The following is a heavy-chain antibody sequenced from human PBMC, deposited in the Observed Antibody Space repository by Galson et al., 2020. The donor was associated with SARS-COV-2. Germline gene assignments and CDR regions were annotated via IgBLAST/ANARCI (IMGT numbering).Heavy chain of an antibody. CDR1: GFTFSTYS. Sequence: GGSLRLSCAASGFTFSTYSMTWVRQAPGKGLEWVSTISSSSAYRYYADSVKGRFTISRDNSKNTLYLQMNSLRAEDTAVYYCARVTGDLVVAATWFDPWGQGTLVTVSS. CDR2: ISSSSAYR. J-gene: IGHJ5*02. CDR3: ARVTGDLVVAATWFDP. V-gene: IGHV3-21*04. D-gene: IGHD2-15*01.